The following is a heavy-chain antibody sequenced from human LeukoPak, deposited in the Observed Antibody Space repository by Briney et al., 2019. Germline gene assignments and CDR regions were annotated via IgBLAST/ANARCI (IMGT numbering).Heavy chain of an antibody. CDR3: ARAGSRYSYGVKDAFDI. V-gene: IGHV1-69*13. Sequence: GASVKVSCKASGGTFSSYAISWVRQAPGQGLEWMGGIIPIFGTANYAQKFQGRVTITADESTSTAYMELSSLRSEDTAVYYCARAGSRYSYGVKDAFDIWGQGAMVTVSS. CDR1: GGTFSSYA. J-gene: IGHJ3*02. CDR2: IIPIFGTA. D-gene: IGHD5-18*01.